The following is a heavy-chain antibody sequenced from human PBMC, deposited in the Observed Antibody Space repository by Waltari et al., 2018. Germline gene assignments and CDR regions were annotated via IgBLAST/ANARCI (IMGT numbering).Heavy chain of an antibody. CDR1: GFTVSSDY. D-gene: IGHD2-15*01. Sequence: EVQLVESGGGLIQPGGSLRLSCAAHGFTVSSDYMSWVRQAPGKGLEWISVIHSGGTTYYSDSVKGRFTISRDNSKNTLYLQMNSLRAEDTAVYYCARVQGWPTIPDYWGQGTLVTVSS. J-gene: IGHJ4*02. V-gene: IGHV3-53*01. CDR2: IHSGGTT. CDR3: ARVQGWPTIPDY.